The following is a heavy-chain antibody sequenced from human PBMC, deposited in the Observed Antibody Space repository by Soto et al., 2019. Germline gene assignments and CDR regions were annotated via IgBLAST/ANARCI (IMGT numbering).Heavy chain of an antibody. D-gene: IGHD3-9*01. CDR1: GYTFTSYG. J-gene: IGHJ5*02. V-gene: IGHV1-18*04. Sequence: QVQLVQSGAEVKKPGASVKVSCKASGYTFTSYGISWVRQAPGQGLEWVGWISAYNGNTNYAQKLQGRVTMTTDTSTSTAYMELRSLRSDDTAVYYCAREGVTYYDILTGPNNWFDPWGQGTLVTVSS. CDR3: AREGVTYYDILTGPNNWFDP. CDR2: ISAYNGNT.